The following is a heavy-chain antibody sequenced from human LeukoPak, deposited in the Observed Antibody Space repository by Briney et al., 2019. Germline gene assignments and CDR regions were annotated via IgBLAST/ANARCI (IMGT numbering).Heavy chain of an antibody. CDR1: GFTFSSYE. D-gene: IGHD4-23*01. J-gene: IGHJ4*02. Sequence: GGSLRLSCAASGFTFSSYEMNWVRQAPGKGLEWVSYISSSGPTIYYADSVKGRFTISRDNSKNTLYLQMNSLRAEDTAVYYCAKTTGGNAFDYFDFWGQGTLVTVSS. CDR2: ISSSGPTI. CDR3: AKTTGGNAFDYFDF. V-gene: IGHV3-48*03.